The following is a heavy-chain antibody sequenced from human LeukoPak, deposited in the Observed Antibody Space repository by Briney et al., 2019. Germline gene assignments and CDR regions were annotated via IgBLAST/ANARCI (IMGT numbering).Heavy chain of an antibody. D-gene: IGHD2-15*01. Sequence: GGSLRLSCAASGFTFSSYAMSWVRQTPGKGLEWVSDVSASGSSTYDADSVKGRFTISRDNSKNTLYLQMNSLRAEDTAVYYCAKGRGTDDYWGQGTLVTVSS. CDR3: AKGRGTDDY. V-gene: IGHV3-23*01. CDR1: GFTFSSYA. CDR2: VSASGSST. J-gene: IGHJ4*02.